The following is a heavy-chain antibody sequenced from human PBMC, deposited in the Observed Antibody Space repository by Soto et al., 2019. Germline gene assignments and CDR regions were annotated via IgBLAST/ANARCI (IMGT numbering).Heavy chain of an antibody. D-gene: IGHD5-18*01. J-gene: IGHJ4*02. CDR3: ANDPGYSLYY. CDR2: IYYSGST. V-gene: IGHV4-59*12. CDR1: GGSISSYY. Sequence: SSETLSLTCTVSGGSISSYYWSWIRQPPGKGLEWIGYIYYSGSTNYNPSLKSRIIISVDTSKNQFSLQLNSVTPEDAAVYYCANDPGYSLYYWGQGTQVTVSS.